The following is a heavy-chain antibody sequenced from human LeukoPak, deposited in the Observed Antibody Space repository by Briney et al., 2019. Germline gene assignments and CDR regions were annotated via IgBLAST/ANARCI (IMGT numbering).Heavy chain of an antibody. J-gene: IGHJ5*02. CDR2: ISAYNGNT. D-gene: IGHD6-19*01. V-gene: IGHV1-18*01. CDR1: GYTFSSYG. CDR3: ARVTVDSSGWYAPPRAYNWFDP. Sequence: VASVKVSCKASGYTFSSYGISWVRQAPGQGLEWMGWISAYNGNTNYAQKLQGRVTMTTDTSTSTAYMELRSLRSDDTAVYYCARVTVDSSGWYAPPRAYNWFDPWGQGTLVTVSS.